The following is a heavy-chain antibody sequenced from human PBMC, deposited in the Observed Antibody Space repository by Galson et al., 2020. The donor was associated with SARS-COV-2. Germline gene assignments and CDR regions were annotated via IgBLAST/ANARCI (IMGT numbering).Heavy chain of an antibody. J-gene: IGHJ5*02. CDR2: IYPGDSDT. CDR1: GYSFTSYW. V-gene: IGHV5-51*01. Sequence: GESLKISCKGSGYSFTSYWIGWVRQMPGKGLEWMGIIYPGDSDTRYSPSFQGQVTISADKSISTAYLQWSSLKASDTAMYYCARHASYDLWFGPPGNWFDPWGQGTLVTVSS. CDR3: ARHASYDLWFGPPGNWFDP. D-gene: IGHD3-10*01.